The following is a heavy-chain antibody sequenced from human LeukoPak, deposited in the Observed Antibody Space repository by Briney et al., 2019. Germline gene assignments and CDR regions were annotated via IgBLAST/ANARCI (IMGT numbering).Heavy chain of an antibody. CDR1: GFTSSSYA. CDR3: ARGRQLQDY. CDR2: ISSNGGST. J-gene: IGHJ4*02. D-gene: IGHD5-24*01. V-gene: IGHV3-64*01. Sequence: GGSLRLSCAASGFTSSSYAMHWVRQAPGKGLEYVSAISSNGGSTYYANSVKGRFTISRDNSKNTLYLQMGSLRAEDMAVYYCARGRQLQDYWGQGTLVTVSS.